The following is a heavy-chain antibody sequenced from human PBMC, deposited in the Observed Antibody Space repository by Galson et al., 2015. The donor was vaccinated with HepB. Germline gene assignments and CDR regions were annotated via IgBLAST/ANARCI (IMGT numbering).Heavy chain of an antibody. CDR1: GGSISSSSYY. J-gene: IGHJ4*02. CDR2: IYYSGST. CDR3: ARHVRQAEYSSGWYPYFDY. V-gene: IGHV4-39*01. D-gene: IGHD6-19*01. Sequence: SETLSLTCTVSGGSISSSSYYWGWIRQPPGKGLEWIGSIYYSGSTYYNPSLKSRVTISVDTSKNQFSLKLSSVTAADTAVYYCARHVRQAEYSSGWYPYFDYWGQGTLVTVSS.